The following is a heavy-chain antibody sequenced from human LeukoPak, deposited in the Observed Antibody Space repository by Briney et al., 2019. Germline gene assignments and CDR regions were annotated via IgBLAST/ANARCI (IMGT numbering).Heavy chain of an antibody. CDR1: GYTFTGYY. J-gene: IGHJ4*02. D-gene: IGHD3-10*01. CDR2: INPNSGAT. Sequence: ASVKVSCKASGYTFTGYYIHWVRQAPGQGLEWMGWINPNSGATHFAQKFQGRVAMTRDTSISTAYMELRRLRSDDTAVYYCARVLTVRGVIFGYWGQGTLVTVSS. CDR3: ARVLTVRGVIFGY. V-gene: IGHV1-2*02.